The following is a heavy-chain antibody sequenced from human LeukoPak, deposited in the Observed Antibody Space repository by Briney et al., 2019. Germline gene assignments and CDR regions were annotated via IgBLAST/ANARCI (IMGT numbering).Heavy chain of an antibody. Sequence: PSETLSLTCTVSGGSISSGSYYWSWIRQPAGKGLEWIGRIYTSGSTNYNPSLGSRVTISVDTSKNHLSLRLTSVTAADTAIYYCARHPPRGQLGTAFDIWGQGTMVTVSS. V-gene: IGHV4-61*02. CDR1: GGSISSGSYY. J-gene: IGHJ3*02. CDR3: ARHPPRGQLGTAFDI. CDR2: IYTSGST. D-gene: IGHD3-16*01.